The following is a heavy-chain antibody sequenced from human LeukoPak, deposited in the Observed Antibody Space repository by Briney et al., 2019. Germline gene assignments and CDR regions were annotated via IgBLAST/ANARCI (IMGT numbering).Heavy chain of an antibody. CDR2: FSGSGET. CDR1: GFTFSFYW. V-gene: IGHV3-23*01. J-gene: IGHJ4*02. Sequence: PGGSLRLSCGASGFTFSFYWMTWVRQAPGKGLEWVSAFSGSGETYYADSVKGRFTISRDNSKNTLYLQMNSLRADDTALYYCAKDLRLSVGTSPFDYWGQGTLVTVSS. D-gene: IGHD4-23*01. CDR3: AKDLRLSVGTSPFDY.